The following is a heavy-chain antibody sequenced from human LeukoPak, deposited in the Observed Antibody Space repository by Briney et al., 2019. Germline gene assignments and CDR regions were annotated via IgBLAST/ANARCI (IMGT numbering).Heavy chain of an antibody. CDR1: GFTVTSKY. D-gene: IGHD1-26*01. CDR3: EGWERPFDY. CDR2: IQTGGGT. V-gene: IGHV3-66*01. Sequence: AGGSLRLSCAASGFTVTSKYMTWVRQAPGKGLEWVSVIQTGGGTYYADSVKGRFIISRDNSKNTLYLQMNNLRVEDTAVYYCEGWERPFDYWGQGTLVTVSS. J-gene: IGHJ4*02.